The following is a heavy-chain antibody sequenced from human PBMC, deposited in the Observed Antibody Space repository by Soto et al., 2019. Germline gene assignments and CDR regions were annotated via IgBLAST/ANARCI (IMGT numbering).Heavy chain of an antibody. CDR2: ITSSSGTI. CDR1: GFTFRDYI. J-gene: IGHJ4*02. V-gene: IGHV3-48*01. Sequence: RLSCAASGFTFRDYIMNWVRQAPGKGLECISYITSSSGTIYYADSVKGRFTISRDNAKNSLYLQMNSLRADDTAVYYCARDRSGYTSIDQWGKGDLVTVS. CDR3: ARDRSGYTSIDQ. D-gene: IGHD3-3*01.